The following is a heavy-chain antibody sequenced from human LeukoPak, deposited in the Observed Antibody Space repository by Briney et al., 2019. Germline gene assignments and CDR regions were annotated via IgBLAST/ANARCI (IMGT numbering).Heavy chain of an antibody. CDR2: IYYRGNT. CDR3: ARDPQVGHFDY. CDR1: GGSISSYF. Sequence: SETLSLTCTVSGGSISSYFWSWIRQPPGKGLEWIGYIYYRGNTNYNPSLKSRVTMLVDTSKNQFSLNLSSVTAADTAVYFCARDPQVGHFDYWGQGALVTVSS. J-gene: IGHJ4*02. V-gene: IGHV4-59*12. D-gene: IGHD1-26*01.